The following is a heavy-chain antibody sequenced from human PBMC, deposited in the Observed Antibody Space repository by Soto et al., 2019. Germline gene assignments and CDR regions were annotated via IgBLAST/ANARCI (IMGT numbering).Heavy chain of an antibody. D-gene: IGHD3-22*01. Sequence: GGALRLSCAASGFTFGSYSMHWVRQAPGKGLEWVSYISSSSSTKYYADSVKGRFTISRDNAKNSLYLQMNSLRAEDTAVYYCARDGHYYDSSGYYSPLYSWGQGTLVTVSS. J-gene: IGHJ4*02. CDR1: GFTFGSYS. CDR3: ARDGHYYDSSGYYSPLYS. CDR2: ISSSSSTK. V-gene: IGHV3-48*01.